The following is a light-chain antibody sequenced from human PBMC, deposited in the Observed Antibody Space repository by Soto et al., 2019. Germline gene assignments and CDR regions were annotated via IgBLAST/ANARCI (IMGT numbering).Light chain of an antibody. CDR3: SSYRSSSPPYV. Sequence: QSALTQPASVSGSPGHSITISCTGTSSDVGGYNFVSWYQQHPGKAPKLMIFEVSNRPSGVSNRFSGSKSGNTASLTISGLQAEDEADYYCSSYRSSSPPYVFGTGTKLTVL. J-gene: IGLJ1*01. V-gene: IGLV2-14*01. CDR2: EVS. CDR1: SSDVGGYNF.